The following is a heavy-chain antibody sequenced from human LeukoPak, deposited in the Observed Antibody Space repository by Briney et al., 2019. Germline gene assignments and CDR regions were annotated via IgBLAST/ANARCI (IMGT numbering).Heavy chain of an antibody. CDR3: ARDLTAAGTGGDY. CDR2: IKQDGSEK. D-gene: IGHD6-13*01. Sequence: GGSLRLSCAASGFTFSSYWMSWVRQAPGKELEWVANIKQDGSEKYYVDSVKGRFTISRDNAKNSLYLQMNSLRAEDTAVYYCARDLTAAGTGGDYWGQGTLVTVSS. CDR1: GFTFSSYW. V-gene: IGHV3-7*03. J-gene: IGHJ4*02.